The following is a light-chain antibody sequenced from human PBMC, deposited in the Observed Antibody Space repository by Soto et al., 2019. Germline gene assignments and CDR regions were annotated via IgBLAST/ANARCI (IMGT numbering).Light chain of an antibody. Sequence: EIVLKQSPGTLSLSPGERATLSCRASQSVSSSDLAWYQQKPGQAPRLLIYGASSRDTGIPDRFSGSGSGTDFTLTVSRLEPEDFALYYCQQYGSSGYTFGQGTKLEIK. CDR2: GAS. CDR3: QQYGSSGYT. J-gene: IGKJ2*01. V-gene: IGKV3-20*01. CDR1: QSVSSSD.